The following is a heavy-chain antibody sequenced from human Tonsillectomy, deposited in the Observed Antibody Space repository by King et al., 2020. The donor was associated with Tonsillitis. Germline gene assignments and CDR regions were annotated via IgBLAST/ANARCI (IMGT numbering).Heavy chain of an antibody. V-gene: IGHV3-30*18. CDR3: AKPIEEAGVYYYYYPMDV. Sequence: VQLVESGGGVVQPGRSLRLSCAASGFSFATYGMHWVRQTPGKGLEWVAVISYDGSNKYYGDSVKGRFTISRDNSKNILYLEMSSLKPEDTAVYYCAKPIEEAGVYYYYYPMDVWGQGTTVIVSS. D-gene: IGHD6-19*01. CDR2: ISYDGSNK. CDR1: GFSFATYG. J-gene: IGHJ6*02.